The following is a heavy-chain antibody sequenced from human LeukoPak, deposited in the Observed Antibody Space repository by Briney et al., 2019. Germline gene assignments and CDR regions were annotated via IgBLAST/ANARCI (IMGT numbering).Heavy chain of an antibody. V-gene: IGHV1-2*02. CDR3: ARLGGVSGSILWDYYYYMDV. CDR1: GYTFTGYY. J-gene: IGHJ6*03. CDR2: INPNSGGT. Sequence: ASVKVSCKASGYTFTGYYMHWVRQAPGQGLEWMGWINPNSGGTNYAQKFQGRVTMTRDTSISTAYMELSRLRSDDTAVYYCARLGGVSGSILWDYYYYMDVWGKGTTVTVSS. D-gene: IGHD3-10*01.